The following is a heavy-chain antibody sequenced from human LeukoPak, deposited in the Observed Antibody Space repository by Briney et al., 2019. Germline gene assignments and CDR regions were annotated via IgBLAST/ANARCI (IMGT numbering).Heavy chain of an antibody. CDR3: ARDANYYYYYYGMDV. CDR1: GGTFSSYA. V-gene: IGHV1-69*13. D-gene: IGHD4/OR15-4a*01. Sequence: SVKVSCKASGGTFSSYAISWVRQAPGQGLEWMGGIIPIFGTANYAQKFQGRVTITADESTSTDYMELRSLRSDDTAVYYCARDANYYYYYYGMDVWGQGTTVTVSS. J-gene: IGHJ6*02. CDR2: IIPIFGTA.